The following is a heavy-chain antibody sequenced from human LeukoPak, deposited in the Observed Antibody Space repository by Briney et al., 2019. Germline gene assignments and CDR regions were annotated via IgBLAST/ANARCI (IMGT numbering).Heavy chain of an antibody. CDR2: EWYDGSNK. CDR3: ARDGGYGDNSGGVDY. D-gene: IGHD4-23*01. V-gene: IGHV3-33*01. Sequence: GGSLRLSCAASGFTFSNYGMHWVRQAPGEGRERVAVEWYDGSNKYYVDSVKGRFIISRDNSKNTLYLQMNSLRVEDTAVYYCARDGGYGDNSGGVDYWGQGTLVTVSS. CDR1: GFTFSNYG. J-gene: IGHJ4*02.